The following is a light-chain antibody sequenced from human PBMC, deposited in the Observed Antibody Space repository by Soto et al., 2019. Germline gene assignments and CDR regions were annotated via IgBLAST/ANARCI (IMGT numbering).Light chain of an antibody. Sequence: IVLTQSPATLSLSRGERATLSCRASQSVSSYLAWYQQKPGQAPRLLIYDASNRATGIPARFSGSGSGTDFTLTISSPEPEDFAVYYCQQRSNWPPITFGQGTRLEIK. CDR1: QSVSSY. CDR2: DAS. CDR3: QQRSNWPPIT. V-gene: IGKV3-11*01. J-gene: IGKJ5*01.